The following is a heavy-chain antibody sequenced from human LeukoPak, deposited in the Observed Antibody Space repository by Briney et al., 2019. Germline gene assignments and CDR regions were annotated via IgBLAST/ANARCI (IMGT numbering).Heavy chain of an antibody. CDR2: INPNSGGT. V-gene: IGHV1-2*02. J-gene: IGHJ5*02. CDR3: ATYDQWLPHGFDP. D-gene: IGHD6-19*01. CDR1: AYTLTGYY. Sequence: ASVKVSCKASAYTLTGYYMHWVRQAPGQGLEWMGWINPNSGGTNYAQKFQGRVTMTRGTSIGTAYLELNRLRSDDTAVYYCATYDQWLPHGFDPWGQGTLVTVSS.